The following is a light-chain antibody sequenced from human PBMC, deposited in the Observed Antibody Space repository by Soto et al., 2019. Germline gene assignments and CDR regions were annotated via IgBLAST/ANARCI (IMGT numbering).Light chain of an antibody. J-gene: IGKJ2*01. CDR2: KAS. CDR1: QSISPW. V-gene: IGKV1-5*03. Sequence: DIQMTQSPSTLSASVGDRVTITCRASQSISPWLAWYQQKPGKAPKLLIYKASSLESGVPSRFXXSASGTEFTLTISSLQPDDFATYFCQHYDSYSAMYTFGQGTKLEIK. CDR3: QHYDSYSAMYT.